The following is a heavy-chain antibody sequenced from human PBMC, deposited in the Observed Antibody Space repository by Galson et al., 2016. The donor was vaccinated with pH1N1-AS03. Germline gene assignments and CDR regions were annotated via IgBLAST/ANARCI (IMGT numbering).Heavy chain of an antibody. CDR3: ARGVVDCSAPACSGTLRFDP. D-gene: IGHD2-15*01. J-gene: IGHJ5*02. V-gene: IGHV1-8*03. CDR1: GYTFTTYD. CDR2: MNPDSGNT. Sequence: SVKVSCKASGYTFTTYDINWVRQAPGQGLEWMGWMNPDSGNTGYAPSFQGRVIITRDTSKSTAYLELSSLRSEDTAVYYCARGVVDCSAPACSGTLRFDPWGQGTLVTVSS.